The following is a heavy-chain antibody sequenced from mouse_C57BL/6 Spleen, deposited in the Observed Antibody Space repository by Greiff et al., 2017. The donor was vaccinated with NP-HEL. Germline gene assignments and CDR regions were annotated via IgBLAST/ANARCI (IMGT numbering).Heavy chain of an antibody. J-gene: IGHJ3*01. D-gene: IGHD1-1*01. CDR2: IYPRDGST. CDR1: GYTFTDHT. Sequence: QVQLQQSDAELVKPGASVKISCKVSGYTFTDHTIHWMKQRPEQGLEWIGYIYPRDGSTKYNEKFKGKATLTADKSSSTAYMQLNSLTSEDSAVYFCAKGSYYYGSSPWFAYWGQGTLVTVSA. CDR3: AKGSYYYGSSPWFAY. V-gene: IGHV1-78*01.